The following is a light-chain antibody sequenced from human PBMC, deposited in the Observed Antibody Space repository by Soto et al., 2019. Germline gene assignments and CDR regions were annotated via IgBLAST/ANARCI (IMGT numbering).Light chain of an antibody. J-gene: IGLJ1*01. Sequence: QSALTQPPSVSGSPGQSVAISCTGTRSDVGSYNRVAWYQQSPGTAPKLMISEVNNRPSGVPDRLSGSKSGNTASLTISGLQAEDEADYYCSSYTSSNTYVFGTGTKVTVL. V-gene: IGLV2-18*02. CDR2: EVN. CDR3: SSYTSSNTYV. CDR1: RSDVGSYNR.